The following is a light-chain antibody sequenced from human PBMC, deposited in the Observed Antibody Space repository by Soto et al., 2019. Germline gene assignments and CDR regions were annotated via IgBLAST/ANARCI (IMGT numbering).Light chain of an antibody. Sequence: EIVLTQSPGTLSLSPGERATLSCRASLSVSSTFLAWYQQKPGQAPRLLIYAASSRATGIPDRFSGSGSGTDFTLTISRLEPEDFAVYYCQHYSTSPPVTFGQGTKLEIK. V-gene: IGKV3-20*01. J-gene: IGKJ2*01. CDR1: LSVSSTF. CDR2: AAS. CDR3: QHYSTSPPVT.